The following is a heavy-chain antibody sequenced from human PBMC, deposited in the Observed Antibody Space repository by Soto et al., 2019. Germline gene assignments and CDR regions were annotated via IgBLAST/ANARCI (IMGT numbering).Heavy chain of an antibody. CDR3: ARRLGIPTRLFLGGKRSHNWFDP. D-gene: IGHD2-21*01. Sequence: ESGPTLVNPTQTLTLTCTFSGFSLSTSEVGVGWIRQPPGKALEWLALIYWNDDMHYSPSLKSRLTITKDTSKNQVVLTVTNMDPVDTATYYCARRLGIPTRLFLGGKRSHNWFDPWGQGTLVTVSS. CDR1: GFSLSTSEVG. CDR2: IYWNDDM. V-gene: IGHV2-5*01. J-gene: IGHJ5*02.